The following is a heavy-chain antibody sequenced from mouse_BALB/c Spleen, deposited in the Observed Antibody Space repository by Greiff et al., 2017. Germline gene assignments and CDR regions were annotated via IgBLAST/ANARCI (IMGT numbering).Heavy chain of an antibody. J-gene: IGHJ3*01. V-gene: IGHV1-31*01. CDR3: AREGYYGSRTGFFAY. CDR2: INPYNGAT. Sequence: EVQLQESGPELVKPGASVKISCKASGYSFTGYYMHWVKQSHVKSLEWIGRINPYNGATSYNQNFKDKASLTVDKSSSTAYMELHSLTSEDSAVYYCAREGYYGSRTGFFAYWGQGTLVTVSA. CDR1: GYSFTGYY. D-gene: IGHD1-1*01.